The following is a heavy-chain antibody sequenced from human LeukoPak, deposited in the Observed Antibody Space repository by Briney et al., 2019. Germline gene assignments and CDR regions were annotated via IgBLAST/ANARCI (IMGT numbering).Heavy chain of an antibody. D-gene: IGHD1-26*01. CDR2: ISAYNGNT. Sequence: ASVKVSCKASGYTFTSYGISWVRQAPGQGLEWMGWISAYNGNTNYAQKLQGRVTMTTDTSTSTAYVELRSLRSDDTAVYYCARVSLYSGSSGVDYWGQGTLVTVSS. J-gene: IGHJ4*02. V-gene: IGHV1-18*01. CDR1: GYTFTSYG. CDR3: ARVSLYSGSSGVDY.